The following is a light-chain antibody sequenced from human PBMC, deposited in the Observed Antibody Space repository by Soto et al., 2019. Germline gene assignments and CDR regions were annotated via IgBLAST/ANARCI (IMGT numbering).Light chain of an antibody. CDR1: SSDVGGYYY. Sequence: QSVLTQPPSVSGSPGQSVTISCTGTSSDVGGYYYVSWYQKHPGKAPKLMIYDANERPSGVPDRFSGSKSGNTASLTTSGLQADDEADYFCCSYAGAFAYVFGTGTKVTVL. CDR3: CSYAGAFAYV. V-gene: IGLV2-11*01. J-gene: IGLJ1*01. CDR2: DAN.